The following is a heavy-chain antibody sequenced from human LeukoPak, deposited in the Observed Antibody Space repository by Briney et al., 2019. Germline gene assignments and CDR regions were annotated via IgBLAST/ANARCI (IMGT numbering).Heavy chain of an antibody. CDR1: GFTLRAYA. V-gene: IGHV3-23*05. CDR2: ICSDNKP. Sequence: PGGSLTLSRQSSGFTLRAYAMTWVRQPPAKGLEWVSSICSDNKPHYPHSLRGGFAISRHNSKNTLFLQLHNLRLEDTALYYCARDLHYYVAMDIWGQGDTVSVS. CDR3: ARDLHYYVAMDI. J-gene: IGHJ6*02. D-gene: IGHD3-10*02.